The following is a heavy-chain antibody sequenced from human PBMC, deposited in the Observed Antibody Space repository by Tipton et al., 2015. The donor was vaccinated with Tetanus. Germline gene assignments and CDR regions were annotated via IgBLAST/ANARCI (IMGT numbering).Heavy chain of an antibody. Sequence: TLSLTCTVSGASISNSSSYWGWIRQSPGKGLEWIGNIYFSGSTYYNPSLKGRVTISVDTSKNQFSLRQNSVTAADTAVYYCAKLFRVRARGITMVVVVPPGYFDYWGQGTLVTVSS. V-gene: IGHV4-39*01. CDR3: AKLFRVRARGITMVVVVPPGYFDY. CDR1: GASISNSSSY. J-gene: IGHJ4*02. D-gene: IGHD3-22*01. CDR2: IYFSGST.